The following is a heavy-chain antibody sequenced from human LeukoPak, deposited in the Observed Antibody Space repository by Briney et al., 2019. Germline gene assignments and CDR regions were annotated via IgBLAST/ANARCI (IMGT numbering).Heavy chain of an antibody. V-gene: IGHV3-23*01. CDR3: AKDYCSSTSCYWFDP. Sequence: GGSLRLSCSASGFTFSLYAMHWVRQAPGKGLEWVSAISGSGGSTYYADSVKGRFTISRDNSKNTLYLQMNSLRAEDTAVYYCAKDYCSSTSCYWFDPWGQGTLVTVSS. CDR1: GFTFSLYA. D-gene: IGHD2-2*01. CDR2: ISGSGGST. J-gene: IGHJ5*02.